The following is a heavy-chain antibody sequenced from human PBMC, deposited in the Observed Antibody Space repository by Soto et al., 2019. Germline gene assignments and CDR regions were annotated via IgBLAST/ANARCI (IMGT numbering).Heavy chain of an antibody. V-gene: IGHV4-31*03. Sequence: PSDTLSLTCTVSGGSLSTRSSYWGWIRQHPGKGLEWIGYIYYSGSTYYNPSLKSRVTISVDTSKNQFSLKLSSVTAADTAVYYCARVILRPSREFDYWGQGTLVTSPQ. CDR1: GGSLSTRSSY. CDR2: IYYSGST. J-gene: IGHJ4*02. CDR3: ARVILRPSREFDY. D-gene: IGHD6-25*01.